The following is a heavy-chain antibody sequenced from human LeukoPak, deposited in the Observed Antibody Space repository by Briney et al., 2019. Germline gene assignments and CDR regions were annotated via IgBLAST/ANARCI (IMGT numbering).Heavy chain of an antibody. V-gene: IGHV1-18*01. CDR3: ARGRSAADDFDY. D-gene: IGHD6-13*01. Sequence: ASVKVYCKASGYIFTSYGISWVRQAPGQGLEWMGWISTYNGNTKYAQKVQGRVTLTTDTSTSTAYMELRSLRGDDTAIYYCARGRSAADDFDYWGQGTLVTVSS. J-gene: IGHJ4*02. CDR1: GYIFTSYG. CDR2: ISTYNGNT.